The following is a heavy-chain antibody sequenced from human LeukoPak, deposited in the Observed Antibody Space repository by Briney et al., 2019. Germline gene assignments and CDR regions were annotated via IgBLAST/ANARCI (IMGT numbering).Heavy chain of an antibody. CDR2: ISAYNGNT. Sequence: ASVKVSCKASGYTFTSYGISWVRQAPGQGLEWMGWISAYNGNTNYAQKLQGRVTMTTDTSTSTAYVELRSLRSDDTAVYYCARGGYSSSWTGLYYYYYMDVWGKGTTVTISS. CDR3: ARGGYSSSWTGLYYYYYMDV. D-gene: IGHD6-13*01. V-gene: IGHV1-18*01. J-gene: IGHJ6*03. CDR1: GYTFTSYG.